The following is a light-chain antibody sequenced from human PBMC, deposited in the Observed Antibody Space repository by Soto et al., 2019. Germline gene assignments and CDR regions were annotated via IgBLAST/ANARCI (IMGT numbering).Light chain of an antibody. Sequence: QSALTQPASVSGSPGQSITISSSGTSSDIGTYDRVAWFQQFPGKTPKLVIYSVSDRPSGVSYRFSASKSGNTASLTISGLQAEDEAEYFCCSYAGSSTPYVFGTGTKVTVL. J-gene: IGLJ1*01. V-gene: IGLV2-23*02. CDR1: SSDIGTYDR. CDR2: SVS. CDR3: CSYAGSSTPYV.